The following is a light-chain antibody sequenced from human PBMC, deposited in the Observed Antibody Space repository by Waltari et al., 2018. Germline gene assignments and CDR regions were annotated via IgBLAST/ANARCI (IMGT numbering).Light chain of an antibody. CDR3: ASYTTNSTYVL. CDR1: SSDVGGYNY. Sequence: QSALTQPASVSGSPGQSITISCTGTSSDVGGYNYVSWPQQHPGKSPKILIFNVSKRPSGVSTRFSGSKAGNPASLTISGLQAEDEAAYYCASYTTNSTYVLFGGGTTLTVL. J-gene: IGLJ2*01. V-gene: IGLV2-14*03. CDR2: NVS.